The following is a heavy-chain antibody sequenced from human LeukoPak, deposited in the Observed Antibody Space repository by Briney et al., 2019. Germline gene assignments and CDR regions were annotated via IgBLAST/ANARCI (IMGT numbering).Heavy chain of an antibody. CDR3: ARWMVGDAFDI. J-gene: IGHJ3*02. Sequence: SETLSLTCAVYGGSFSGSYWNWIRQPPGKGLEWIGEIDHSGSTTYNPSLKSRVTISVDTSKNQFSLKLSSVTAADTAVYYCARWMVGDAFDIWGQGTMVTVSS. CDR1: GGSFSGSY. D-gene: IGHD3-10*01. CDR2: IDHSGST. V-gene: IGHV4-34*01.